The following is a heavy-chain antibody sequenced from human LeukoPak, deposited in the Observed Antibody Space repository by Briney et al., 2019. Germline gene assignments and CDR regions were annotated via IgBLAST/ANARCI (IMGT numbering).Heavy chain of an antibody. J-gene: IGHJ4*02. Sequence: GGSLRLSCVASGLSFSTYDMNWVRQAPGKGLEWVSAITSTSNHINYADSVKGRFTISRDSANNSLYLQMNSLRAEDTAVYYCARVYSANGYGSGYYDYWGQGTLVTVSS. V-gene: IGHV3-21*01. CDR3: ARVYSANGYGSGYYDY. CDR2: ITSTSNHI. CDR1: GLSFSTYD. D-gene: IGHD3-10*01.